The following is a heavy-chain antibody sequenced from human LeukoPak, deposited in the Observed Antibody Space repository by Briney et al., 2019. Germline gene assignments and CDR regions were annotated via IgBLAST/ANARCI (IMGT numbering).Heavy chain of an antibody. V-gene: IGHV1-18*01. Sequence: ASVKVSCKASGYTFTSYDINWVRQATGQGLEWMGWISAYNGNTNYAQKLQGRVTMTTDTSTSTAYMELRSLRSDDTAVYYCARCYLILTGYCPFDYWGQGTLVTVSS. CDR3: ARCYLILTGYCPFDY. CDR1: GYTFTSYD. J-gene: IGHJ4*02. D-gene: IGHD3-9*01. CDR2: ISAYNGNT.